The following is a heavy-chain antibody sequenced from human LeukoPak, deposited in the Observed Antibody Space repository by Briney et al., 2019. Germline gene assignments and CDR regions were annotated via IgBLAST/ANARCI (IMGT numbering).Heavy chain of an antibody. CDR2: ISGSGGST. CDR1: GFTFSSYA. J-gene: IGHJ4*02. CDR3: AKMFLKLVADY. D-gene: IGHD2-8*02. Sequence: GGSLRLSCAASGFTFSSYAMSWVRQAPGKGLEGVSAISGSGGSTYYADSVKGRFTISRDNSKNTLYLQMSSVRAEDTSVYYCAKMFLKLVADYWGQGTLVTASS. V-gene: IGHV3-23*01.